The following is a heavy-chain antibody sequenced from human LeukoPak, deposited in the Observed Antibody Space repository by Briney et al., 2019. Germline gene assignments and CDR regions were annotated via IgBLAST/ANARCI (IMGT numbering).Heavy chain of an antibody. CDR2: IRYDGSNK. CDR1: GFTFSSYG. D-gene: IGHD3-16*01. CDR3: AKRGKLFGAFDI. V-gene: IGHV3-30*02. Sequence: GGSLRLPCAASGFTFSSYGMHWVRRAPGKGLEWVAFIRYDGSNKYYADSVKGRFTISRDNSKNTLYLQMNSLRAEDTAVYYCAKRGKLFGAFDIWGQGTMVTVSS. J-gene: IGHJ3*02.